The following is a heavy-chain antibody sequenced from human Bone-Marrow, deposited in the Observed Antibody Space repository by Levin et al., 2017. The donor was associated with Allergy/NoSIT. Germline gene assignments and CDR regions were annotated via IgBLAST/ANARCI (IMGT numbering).Heavy chain of an antibody. CDR3: ARRSGQQLVLGDGMDV. CDR1: GYSFTSYW. J-gene: IGHJ6*02. CDR2: IYPGDSDT. Sequence: GESLKISCKGSGYSFTSYWIGWVRQMPGKGLEWMGIIYPGDSDTRYSPSFQGQVTISADKSISTAYLQWSSLKASDTAMYYCARRSGQQLVLGDGMDVWGQGTTVTVSS. D-gene: IGHD6-13*01. V-gene: IGHV5-51*01.